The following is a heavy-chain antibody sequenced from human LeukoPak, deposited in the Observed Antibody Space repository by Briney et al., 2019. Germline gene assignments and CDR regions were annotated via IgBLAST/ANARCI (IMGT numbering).Heavy chain of an antibody. CDR2: ISSSGSYI. D-gene: IGHD1-26*01. CDR3: ARMRAVGATKKFDY. CDR1: GFTFSSYW. J-gene: IGHJ4*02. Sequence: GGSLRLSCAASGFTFSSYWMHWVRQAPGKGLVWVSSISSSGSYIYYADSMKGRFTISRDNTKNSLYLQVNSLRAEDTAVYYCARMRAVGATKKFDYWGQGTLVTVSS. V-gene: IGHV3-21*01.